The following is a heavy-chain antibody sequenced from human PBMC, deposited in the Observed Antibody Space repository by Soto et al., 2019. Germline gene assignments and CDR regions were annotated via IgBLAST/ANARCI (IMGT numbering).Heavy chain of an antibody. D-gene: IGHD5-12*01. J-gene: IGHJ4*02. Sequence: HPGGSLRLSCAASGFTFSSSAMSWVRQAPGKGLEWVSTFSGNGGSTGYADPVKGRFTMARDNAKNSLYLQMNSLRAEDTALYYCAKDIDSGYDLDWFDYWGQGTLVTVSS. V-gene: IGHV3-9*01. CDR1: GFTFSSSA. CDR2: FSGNGGST. CDR3: AKDIDSGYDLDWFDY.